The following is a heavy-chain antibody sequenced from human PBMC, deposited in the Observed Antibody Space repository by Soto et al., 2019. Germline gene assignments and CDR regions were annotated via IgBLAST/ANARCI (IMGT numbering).Heavy chain of an antibody. J-gene: IGHJ4*02. D-gene: IGHD1-26*01. V-gene: IGHV3-64*02. CDR3: VRGAGHMDTERRNLLDY. Sequence: GGSLRLSCAASGFTFSTFAMHWDRQAPGKGLEYVSGITPNGGKTYYADSVKDRFTISRDNSKNTVDLQMVSLRPEDVAVYLCVRGAGHMDTERRNLLDYWGQGTLATVSS. CDR2: ITPNGGKT. CDR1: GFTFSTFA.